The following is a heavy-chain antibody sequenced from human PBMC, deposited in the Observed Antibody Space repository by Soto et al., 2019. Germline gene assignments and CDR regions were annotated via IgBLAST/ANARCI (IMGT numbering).Heavy chain of an antibody. CDR2: INHSGST. D-gene: IGHD3-10*01. Sequence: QVQLQQWGAGLLKPSETLSLTCAVYGGSFSGYYWSWIRQPPGKGLEWIGEINHSGSTNYNPSLKSRVTISVDTSKNQFSLKLSSVPAADTAVYYCARIAKFMVRGGRDYWGQGTLVTVSS. V-gene: IGHV4-34*01. CDR1: GGSFSGYY. J-gene: IGHJ4*02. CDR3: ARIAKFMVRGGRDY.